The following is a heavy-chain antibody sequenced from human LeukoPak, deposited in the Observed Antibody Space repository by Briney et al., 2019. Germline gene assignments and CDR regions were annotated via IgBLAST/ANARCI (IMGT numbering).Heavy chain of an antibody. Sequence: SGTLSLTCTVSGGSVSSGSYYWSWIRQPPGRGLEWIGYIYYSGSTNYNPSLKSRVTISVDTSKNQFSLKLSSVTAADTAVYYCARVYSSSTDAFDIWGQGTMVTVSS. CDR2: IYYSGST. J-gene: IGHJ3*02. V-gene: IGHV4-61*01. D-gene: IGHD6-13*01. CDR3: ARVYSSSTDAFDI. CDR1: GGSVSSGSYY.